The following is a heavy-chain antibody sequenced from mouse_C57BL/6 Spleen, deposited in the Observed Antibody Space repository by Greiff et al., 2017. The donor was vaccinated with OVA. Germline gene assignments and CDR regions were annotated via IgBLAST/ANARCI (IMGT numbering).Heavy chain of an antibody. CDR1: GYTFTSYW. CDR2: IDPSDSYT. J-gene: IGHJ2*01. CDR3: ARGDSNYLDY. Sequence: VQLQQPGAELVMPGASVKLSCKASGYTFTSYWMHWVKQRPGQGLEWIGEIDPSDSYTNYNQKFKGKSTLTVDKSSSTAYMQLSSLTSEDSAVYYCARGDSNYLDYWGQGTTLTVSS. D-gene: IGHD2-5*01. V-gene: IGHV1-69*01.